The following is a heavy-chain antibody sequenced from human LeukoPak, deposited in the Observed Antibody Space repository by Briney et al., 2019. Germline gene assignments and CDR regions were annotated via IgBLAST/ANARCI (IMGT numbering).Heavy chain of an antibody. J-gene: IGHJ4*02. CDR2: ISSSSSTI. D-gene: IGHD2-15*01. V-gene: IGHV3-48*01. CDR3: ARDGDCSGGSCYSVGY. CDR1: GFTFSSYS. Sequence: GGSLRLSCAASGFTFSSYSMNWVRQAPGKGLEWVSYISSSSSTIYYADSVKGRFTISRDNAKNSLYLQMNSLRAEDTAVYYCARDGDCSGGSCYSVGYWGQGTLVTVSS.